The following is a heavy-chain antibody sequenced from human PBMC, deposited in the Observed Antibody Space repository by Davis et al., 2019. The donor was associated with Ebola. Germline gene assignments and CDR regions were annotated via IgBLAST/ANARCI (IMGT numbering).Heavy chain of an antibody. J-gene: IGHJ4*02. V-gene: IGHV3-33*08. CDR2: IWYDGSNK. Sequence: GESLKISCAASGFTFSSYAMHWVRQAPGKGLEWVAVIWYDGSNKYYADSVKGRFTISRDNSKNTLYLQMNSLRAEDTAVYYCARVRGTGDPDYWGQGTLVTVSS. CDR3: ARVRGTGDPDY. D-gene: IGHD7-27*01. CDR1: GFTFSSYA.